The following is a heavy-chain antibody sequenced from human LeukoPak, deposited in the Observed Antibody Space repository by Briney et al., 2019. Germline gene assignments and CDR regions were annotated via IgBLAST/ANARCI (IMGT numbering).Heavy chain of an antibody. J-gene: IGHJ5*02. D-gene: IGHD6-13*01. V-gene: IGHV3-7*01. Sequence: PGGPLRLSCAASGFTFRNFWMSWVRQAPGKGLEWVANIKQDGSEKYYVDSVKGRFTISRDNAKNPLYLQMNSLRAEDTAVYYCARGSAAAGTYWFDPWGQGTLVTVSS. CDR1: GFTFRNFW. CDR2: IKQDGSEK. CDR3: ARGSAAAGTYWFDP.